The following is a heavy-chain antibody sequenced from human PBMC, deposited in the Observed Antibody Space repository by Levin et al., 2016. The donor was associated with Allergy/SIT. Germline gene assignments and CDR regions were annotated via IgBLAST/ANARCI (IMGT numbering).Heavy chain of an antibody. CDR2: IKQDGSEK. Sequence: GESLKISCAASGFTFSSYSMNWVRQAPGKGLEWVANIKQDGSEKYYVDSVKGRFTISRDNAKNSLYLQMNSLRAEDTAVYYCAREAFSFDYWGQGTLVTVSS. CDR1: GFTFSSYS. CDR3: AREAFSFDY. J-gene: IGHJ4*02. V-gene: IGHV3-7*03.